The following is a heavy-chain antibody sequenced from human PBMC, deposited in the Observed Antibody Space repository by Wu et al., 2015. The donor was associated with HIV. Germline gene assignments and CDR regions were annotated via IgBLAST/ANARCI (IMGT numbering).Heavy chain of an antibody. CDR1: GYTFTKNS. D-gene: IGHD2-21*01. CDR2: INPNSGDT. CDR3: ARGRYDSGGFYLWDY. V-gene: IGHV1-2*02. Sequence: QVQLVQSEAEVKKPGASVNVSCKTSGYTFTKNSFHWVRQGPGQGLEWLGWINPNSGDTLYAQKFRGRIILTTDTSINTAYMELRSLRSDDTGVYYCARGRYDSGGFYLWDYWGQGTLVTVSS. J-gene: IGHJ4*02.